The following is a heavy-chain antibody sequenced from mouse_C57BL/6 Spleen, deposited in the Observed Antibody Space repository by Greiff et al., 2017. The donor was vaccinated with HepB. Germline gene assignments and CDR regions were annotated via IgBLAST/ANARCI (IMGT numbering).Heavy chain of an antibody. Sequence: EVKLVESGEGLVKPGGSLKLSCAASGFTFSSYAMSWVRQTPEKRLEWVAYISSGGDYIYYADTVKGRCTISRDNAKNTLYLQMSSLKSEDTAMYYCTRGRGDYDFFAYWGQGTLVTVSA. V-gene: IGHV5-9-1*02. J-gene: IGHJ3*01. CDR1: GFTFSSYA. D-gene: IGHD2-4*01. CDR2: ISSGGDYI. CDR3: TRGRGDYDFFAY.